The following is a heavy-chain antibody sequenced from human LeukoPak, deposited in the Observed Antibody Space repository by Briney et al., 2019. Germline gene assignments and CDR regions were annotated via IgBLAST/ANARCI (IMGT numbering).Heavy chain of an antibody. CDR1: GFTFSSYA. CDR2: IPYDGSNK. D-gene: IGHD3-9*01. Sequence: GGSLRLSCAASGFTFSSYAMHWVRQAPGKGLEWVAVIPYDGSNKYYADSVKGRFTISRDNSKNTLYLQMNSLRAEDTAVYYCARESRGYYDILTGYFDYWGQGTLVTVSS. J-gene: IGHJ4*02. CDR3: ARESRGYYDILTGYFDY. V-gene: IGHV3-30*04.